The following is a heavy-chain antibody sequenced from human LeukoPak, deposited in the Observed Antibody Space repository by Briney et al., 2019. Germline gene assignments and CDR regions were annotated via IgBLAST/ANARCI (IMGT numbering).Heavy chain of an antibody. CDR2: ISGSGGST. J-gene: IGHJ4*02. Sequence: GGSLRLSCAASGFTFSSYAMSWVRQAPGKGLEWVSAISGSGGSTYYADSVKGRFTISRDSSKNTLYLQMNSLRAEDTAVYYCAKDIYTGSIQLWLEDWGQGTLVTVSS. V-gene: IGHV3-23*01. CDR3: AKDIYTGSIQLWLED. CDR1: GFTFSSYA. D-gene: IGHD5-18*01.